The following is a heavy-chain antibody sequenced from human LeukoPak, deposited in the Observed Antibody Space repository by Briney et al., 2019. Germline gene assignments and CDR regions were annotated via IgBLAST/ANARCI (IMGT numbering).Heavy chain of an antibody. CDR1: GGSMSSYY. J-gene: IGHJ4*02. D-gene: IGHD3-9*01. CDR2: IYYSGST. CDR3: ARGLTIYDILTAYYTFPYFDY. V-gene: IGHV4-59*01. Sequence: SETLSLTCSVSGGSMSSYYWSWLRQPPGKGLEWIGYIYYSGSTNYNPSLKSRVTISVDTSKNQSSLNLSSVTAADTAVYYCARGLTIYDILTAYYTFPYFDYWGQGTLVTVSS.